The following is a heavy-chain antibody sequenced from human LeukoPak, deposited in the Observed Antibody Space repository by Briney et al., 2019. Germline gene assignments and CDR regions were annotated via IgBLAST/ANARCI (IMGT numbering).Heavy chain of an antibody. CDR2: IYPSDSDT. CDR3: ARRYCSGGSCNFDY. CDR1: GYNFSRFW. Sequence: GESLKISCKGSGYNFSRFWINWVRQMPGKGLEWMGSIYPSDSDTRYSPSFQGQVTISADKSISTAYLQWSSLKASDTAMFYCARRYCSGGSCNFDYWGQGTLVTVSS. J-gene: IGHJ4*02. D-gene: IGHD2-15*01. V-gene: IGHV5-51*01.